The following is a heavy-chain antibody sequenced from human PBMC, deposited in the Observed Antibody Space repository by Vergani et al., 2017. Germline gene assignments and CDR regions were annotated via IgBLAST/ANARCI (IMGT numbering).Heavy chain of an antibody. J-gene: IGHJ5*02. V-gene: IGHV3-53*02. CDR1: GFTVSSNY. Sequence: EVQLVETGGGLIQPGGSLRLSCAASGFTVSSNYMSWVRQAPGKGLEWVSVISGSGGSTYYADSVKGRFTISRDNSKNTLYLQMNSLRAEDTAVYYCAKDRGYSSGWYPFDPWGQGTLVTVSS. CDR2: ISGSGGST. CDR3: AKDRGYSSGWYPFDP. D-gene: IGHD6-19*01.